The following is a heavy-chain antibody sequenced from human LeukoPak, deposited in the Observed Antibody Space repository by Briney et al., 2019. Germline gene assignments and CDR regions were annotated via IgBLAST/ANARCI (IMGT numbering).Heavy chain of an antibody. CDR3: ARDGGGVSLWVSH. Sequence: GESPKISFKGSGYSFSSYWISWVRQMPGKGLEWMGRIDPGYSLTKHRPSLEGRVTISADKSLSTVYLQWSSLKASDTAIYYCARDGGGVSLWVSHWGQGTLVTVSP. CDR2: IDPGYSLT. D-gene: IGHD2-8*02. J-gene: IGHJ4*02. V-gene: IGHV5-10-1*01. CDR1: GYSFSSYW.